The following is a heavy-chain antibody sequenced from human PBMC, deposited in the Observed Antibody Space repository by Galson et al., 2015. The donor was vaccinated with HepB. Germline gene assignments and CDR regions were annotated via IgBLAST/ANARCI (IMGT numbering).Heavy chain of an antibody. D-gene: IGHD3-10*01. CDR1: GDSVSSNSAA. V-gene: IGHV6-1*01. Sequence: CAISGDSVSSNSAAWNWIRQSPSRGLEWLGRTYYRSKWYNDYAVSVKSRITINPDTSKSQFSLQLNSVTPEDTAVYYCAREGRAVQEPRPQNWFDPWGQGTLVTVSS. CDR3: AREGRAVQEPRPQNWFDP. J-gene: IGHJ5*02. CDR2: TYYRSKWYN.